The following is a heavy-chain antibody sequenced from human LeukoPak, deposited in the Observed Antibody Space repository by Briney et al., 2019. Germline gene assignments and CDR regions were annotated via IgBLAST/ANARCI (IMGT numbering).Heavy chain of an antibody. J-gene: IGHJ4*02. CDR3: ATRLRFLEWSEY. CDR2: IYYSGST. Sequence: SETLSLTCTVSGGSITNYYWGWIRQPPGKGLEWIGYIYYSGSTNYNPSLKSRVTISVDTSKNQFSLKLSSVTAADTAVYYCATRLRFLEWSEYWGQGTLVTVSS. D-gene: IGHD3-3*01. CDR1: GGSITNYY. V-gene: IGHV4-59*01.